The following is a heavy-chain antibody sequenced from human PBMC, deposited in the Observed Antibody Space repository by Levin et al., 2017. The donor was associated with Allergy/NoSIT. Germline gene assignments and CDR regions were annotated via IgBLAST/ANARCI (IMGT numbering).Heavy chain of an antibody. D-gene: IGHD3-3*01. CDR2: VSSSGST. J-gene: IGHJ4*02. CDR1: GGSIRTRSSY. CDR3: AHVEWLLSVDY. V-gene: IGHV4-39*01. Sequence: SETLSLTCTVSGGSIRTRSSYWGWIRQPPGKGLEWIGSVSSSGSTYYNPSFTSRVTMSVDTSKNQFSMKLTSVTAADTAVFYCAHVEWLLSVDYWGQGILVTVSS.